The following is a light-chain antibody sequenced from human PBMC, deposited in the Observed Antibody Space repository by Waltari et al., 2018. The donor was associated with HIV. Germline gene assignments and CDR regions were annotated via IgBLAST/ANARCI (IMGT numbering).Light chain of an antibody. Sequence: QSVLTQPPSASGTPGQRVSISCSGSSPNIGSTIVKWYQQLPGTAPKLLIYSNNQRPSGVPDRFSGSKSGTSASLAISGLQSEDEADYYCAAWDDSLNAWVFGGGTKLTVL. J-gene: IGLJ3*02. CDR1: SPNIGSTI. CDR2: SNN. CDR3: AAWDDSLNAWV. V-gene: IGLV1-44*01.